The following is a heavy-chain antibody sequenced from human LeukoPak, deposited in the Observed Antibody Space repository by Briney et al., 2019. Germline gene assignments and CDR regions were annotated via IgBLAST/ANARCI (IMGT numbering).Heavy chain of an antibody. CDR3: AKDQSYGEYGFDWFDP. Sequence: GGSLRLSCAASGFTFRNYALIWVRQSPGKGLEWVSGIGGSGGKTYYADSVKGRSTISRDNSKNTLYLLMNSLRVEDTAVYYCAKDQSYGEYGFDWFDPWGQGTLVTVSS. CDR2: IGGSGGKT. D-gene: IGHD4-17*01. V-gene: IGHV3-23*01. CDR1: GFTFRNYA. J-gene: IGHJ5*02.